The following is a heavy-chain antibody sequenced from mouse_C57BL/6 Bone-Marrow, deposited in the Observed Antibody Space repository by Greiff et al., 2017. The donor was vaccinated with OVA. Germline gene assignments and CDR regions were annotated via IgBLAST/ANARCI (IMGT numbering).Heavy chain of an antibody. CDR3: AATVYY. V-gene: IGHV3-6*01. CDR2: ISYDGSN. J-gene: IGHJ2*01. CDR1: GYSITSGYY. D-gene: IGHD1-1*01. Sequence: EVHLVESGPGLVKPSQSLSLTCSVTGYSITSGYYWNWIRQFPGNKLEWMGYISYDGSNNYNPSLKNRISITRDTSKNQFFLKLNSVTTEDTATYYCAATVYYWGQGTTLTVSS.